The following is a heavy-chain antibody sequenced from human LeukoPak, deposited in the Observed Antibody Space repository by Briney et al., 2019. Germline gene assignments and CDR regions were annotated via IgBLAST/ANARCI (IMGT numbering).Heavy chain of an antibody. CDR2: IRSKAYGGTT. V-gene: IGHV3-49*04. CDR1: GFTFGDYA. Sequence: PGGSLRLSCTASGFTFGDYAMSWVRQAPGKGLEWVGFIRSKAYGGTTEYAASVKGRFTISRDDSKSIAYLQMNSLKTEDTAVYYCTRAGRVATITFYYYYYMDVWGKGTTVTISS. J-gene: IGHJ6*03. D-gene: IGHD5-12*01. CDR3: TRAGRVATITFYYYYYMDV.